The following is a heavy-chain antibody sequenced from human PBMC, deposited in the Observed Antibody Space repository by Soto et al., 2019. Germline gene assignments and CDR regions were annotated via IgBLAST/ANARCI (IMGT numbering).Heavy chain of an antibody. CDR1: GFTFSSYS. D-gene: IGHD4-17*01. J-gene: IGHJ6*03. CDR2: ISSSSSYI. Sequence: GGSLRLSCAASGFTFSSYSMNWVRQAPGKGLEWVSSISSSSSYIYYADSVKGRFTISRDNAKNSLYLQMNSLRAEDTAVYYCAIYGGYSVYYMDVWGKGTTVTVSS. CDR3: AIYGGYSVYYMDV. V-gene: IGHV3-21*01.